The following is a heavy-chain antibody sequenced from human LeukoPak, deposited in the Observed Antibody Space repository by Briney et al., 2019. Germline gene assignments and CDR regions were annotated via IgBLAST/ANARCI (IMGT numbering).Heavy chain of an antibody. Sequence: SETLSLTCTVSGGSISSGGYYWGWIRQHPGKGLEWIGYIYYSGSTYYNPSLKSRVTISVDTSKNQFSLKLSSVTAADTAVYYCARNSNYDYVWGSYRSPTYYFDYWGQGTLVTVSS. V-gene: IGHV4-31*03. J-gene: IGHJ4*02. CDR3: ARNSNYDYVWGSYRSPTYYFDY. CDR2: IYYSGST. D-gene: IGHD3-16*02. CDR1: GGSISSGGYY.